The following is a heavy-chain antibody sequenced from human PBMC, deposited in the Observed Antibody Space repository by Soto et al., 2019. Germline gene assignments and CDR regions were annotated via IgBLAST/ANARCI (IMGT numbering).Heavy chain of an antibody. V-gene: IGHV1-69*13. CDR1: GGTFSSYA. CDR2: IIPIFGTA. Sequence: SVKVSCKASGGTFSSYAISWVRQAPGQGLEWMGGIIPIFGTANYAQKFQGRVTITADESTSTAYMELSSLRSEDTAVYYCARALYSSSWVHTSGPYYYYGMHVCGPGTTLTV. D-gene: IGHD6-13*01. CDR3: ARALYSSSWVHTSGPYYYYGMHV. J-gene: IGHJ6*02.